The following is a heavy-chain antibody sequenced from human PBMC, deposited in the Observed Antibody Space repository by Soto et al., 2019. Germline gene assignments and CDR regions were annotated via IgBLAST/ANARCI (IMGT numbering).Heavy chain of an antibody. D-gene: IGHD3-22*01. V-gene: IGHV3-74*01. CDR3: AKDYYDSSGYSIDY. Sequence: GGSLRLSCAASGFTFSSYWMHWVRQAPGKGLVWVARIKSDGSGTIYADSVKGRLTISRDNARNTLYLQMNSLRAEDTAVYYCAKDYYDSSGYSIDYWGQGT. CDR1: GFTFSSYW. CDR2: IKSDGSGT. J-gene: IGHJ4*02.